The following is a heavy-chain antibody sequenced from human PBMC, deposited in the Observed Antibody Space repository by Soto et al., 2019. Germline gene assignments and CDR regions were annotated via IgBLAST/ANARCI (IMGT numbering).Heavy chain of an antibody. Sequence: SETLSLTCTISGGSISGYYWTWIRQSPGKGLEYIGYVYNGNTNYNPSLNSRVTISVDTSKNQFSLKLSSVTAADTAVYYCATSNWFDPRGQGTLVTVSS. CDR3: ATSNWFDP. J-gene: IGHJ5*02. CDR1: GGSISGYY. V-gene: IGHV4-59*08. CDR2: VYNGNT.